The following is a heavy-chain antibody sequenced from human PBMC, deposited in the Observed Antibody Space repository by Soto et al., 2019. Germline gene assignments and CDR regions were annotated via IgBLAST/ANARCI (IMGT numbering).Heavy chain of an antibody. Sequence: GASVKVSCKTPGYTFTDYDINWVRQATGQGLEWIGWMNPNSGETGYAQKFQGRVTMTRSASLSTAYLELSSLRSEDTAVYYCARVAVAARPRWYNWFDPWGQGTLVTVSS. CDR1: GYTFTDYD. J-gene: IGHJ5*02. CDR3: ARVAVAARPRWYNWFDP. CDR2: MNPNSGET. D-gene: IGHD2-15*01. V-gene: IGHV1-8*01.